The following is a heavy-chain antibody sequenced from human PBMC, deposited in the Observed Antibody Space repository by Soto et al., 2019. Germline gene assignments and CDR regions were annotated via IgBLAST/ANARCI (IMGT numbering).Heavy chain of an antibody. CDR3: ARVNITMLVVPPRFDP. CDR1: GYTFTSYG. V-gene: IGHV1-18*01. Sequence: QVQLVQSGAEVKKPGASVKVSCKASGYTFTSYGISWVRQAPGQGLEWMGWISAYNGNTNYAQKLQGRATMTTDTSPSTVYTELRSLRSDEKAVYYWARVNITMLVVPPRFDPWGQGTLVTVSS. CDR2: ISAYNGNT. D-gene: IGHD3-22*01. J-gene: IGHJ5*02.